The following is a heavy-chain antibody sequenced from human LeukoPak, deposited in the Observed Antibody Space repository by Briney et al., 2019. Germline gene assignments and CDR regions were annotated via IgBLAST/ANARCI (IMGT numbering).Heavy chain of an antibody. J-gene: IGHJ5*01. V-gene: IGHV4-39*01. Sequence: SETLSLTCTVSAGSFISSSHHWGWIRQSPGKGLEWIGTVYYGRTTYYNPSLDGRVTISLDTSANHFSLQLNSVTAADTAVYYCVRHDGRGGATMGAFDSWGQGSLVTVSS. CDR3: VRHDGRGGATMGAFDS. CDR1: AGSFISSSHH. CDR2: VYYGRTT. D-gene: IGHD5-12*01.